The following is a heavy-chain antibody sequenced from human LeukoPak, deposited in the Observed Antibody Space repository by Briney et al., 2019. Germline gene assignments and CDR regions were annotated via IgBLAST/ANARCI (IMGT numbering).Heavy chain of an antibody. CDR1: GLPLSHYA. V-gene: IGHV3-23*01. CDR3: AKASWVSSADAVL. Sequence: PWGFRILSFAASGLPLSHYAVRWGRPAPTGGVGWVSSCSSGGEKFYADSVKGRFTLSRDHSRNTVYLQMNNLRVEDTAVYFCAKASWVSSADAVLWGQGTLGTVSS. J-gene: IGHJ4*02. CDR2: CSSGGEK. D-gene: IGHD3-16*01.